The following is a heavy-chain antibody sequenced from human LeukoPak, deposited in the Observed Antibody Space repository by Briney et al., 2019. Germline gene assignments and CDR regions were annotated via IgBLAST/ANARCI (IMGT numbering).Heavy chain of an antibody. CDR1: RGSFSSYY. CDR3: AREGDYTGSGHPGY. Sequence: SETLSLTCAAYRGSFSSYYWTWIRQPPGKGLEWIGEINHGGSTKYNPSLRSRVSISVDTSKSQFSLRLSSVTAADTAVYYCAREGDYTGSGHPGYWGQGTLVIVSS. CDR2: INHGGST. D-gene: IGHD4-11*01. V-gene: IGHV4-34*01. J-gene: IGHJ4*02.